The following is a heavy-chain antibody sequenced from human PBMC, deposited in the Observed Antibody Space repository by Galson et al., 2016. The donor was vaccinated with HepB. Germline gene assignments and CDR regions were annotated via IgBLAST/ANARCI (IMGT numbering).Heavy chain of an antibody. D-gene: IGHD3-16*02. CDR3: AKSGVWGTHRSPDY. Sequence: SPRLSCAASEFTVSGTYMNWIRQAPGKGLEWVSSLSGSGDVTHHADSVKGRFTISRDNSKNTLYLQMNSLRAEDTALYYCAKSGVWGTHRSPDYWGQGTLVTVSS. V-gene: IGHV3-23*01. CDR1: EFTVSGTY. CDR2: LSGSGDVT. J-gene: IGHJ4*02.